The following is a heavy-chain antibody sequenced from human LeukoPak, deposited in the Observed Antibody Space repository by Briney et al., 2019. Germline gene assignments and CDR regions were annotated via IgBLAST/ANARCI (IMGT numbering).Heavy chain of an antibody. D-gene: IGHD3-9*01. CDR1: GFTFSNYA. J-gene: IGHJ5*01. V-gene: IGHV3-23*01. CDR2: IVGSGGST. Sequence: PGASLRLSCAASGFTFSNYAMSWVRQAPGKGLEWVSAIVGSGGSTYYADSVKGRFSISRDNSKNTLFLQMNSLRVEDTALYYCSKWGDYDVLTGYYGSDFWGQGTLVIVSS. CDR3: SKWGDYDVLTGYYGSDF.